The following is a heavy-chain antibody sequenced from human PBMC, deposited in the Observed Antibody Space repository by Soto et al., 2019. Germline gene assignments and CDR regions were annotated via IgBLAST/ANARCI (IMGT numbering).Heavy chain of an antibody. CDR3: ATYSSVGYYGMDV. D-gene: IGHD6-19*01. Sequence: ASVKVSCKASGYTFTSYGISWVRQAPGQGLEWMGWISAYNGNTNYAQKLQGRVTISADKSISTAYLQWSSLKASDTAMYYCATYSSVGYYGMDVWGQGTTVTVSS. V-gene: IGHV1-18*01. J-gene: IGHJ6*02. CDR1: GYTFTSYG. CDR2: ISAYNGNT.